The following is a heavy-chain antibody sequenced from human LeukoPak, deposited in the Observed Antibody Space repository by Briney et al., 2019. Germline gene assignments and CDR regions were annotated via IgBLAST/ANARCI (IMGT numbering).Heavy chain of an antibody. CDR1: GFTFSSYS. D-gene: IGHD3-22*01. CDR2: ISSTSSYI. Sequence: GGSLRLSCAASGFTFSSYSTNWVRQAPGKGLEWVSSISSTSSYIYYTESVKGRFTIYRDNAKNSLSLQMNSLRAEDTAVYYCARDLKYYDSSGFDYWGQGTLVTVSS. CDR3: ARDLKYYDSSGFDY. V-gene: IGHV3-21*01. J-gene: IGHJ4*02.